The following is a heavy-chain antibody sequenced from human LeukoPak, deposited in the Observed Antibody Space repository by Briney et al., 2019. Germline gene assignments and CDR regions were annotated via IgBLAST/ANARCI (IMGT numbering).Heavy chain of an antibody. CDR1: GFTFSSYS. J-gene: IGHJ6*02. Sequence: GGSLRLSCAGSGFTFSSYSMSWVRQAPGKGLEWVAVIWYDGSNKYYADSVKGRFTISRDNSKNTLYLQMNSLRAEDTAVYYCARGAGSYYYYYGMDVWGQGTTVTVSS. V-gene: IGHV3-33*08. D-gene: IGHD3-10*01. CDR3: ARGAGSYYYYYGMDV. CDR2: IWYDGSNK.